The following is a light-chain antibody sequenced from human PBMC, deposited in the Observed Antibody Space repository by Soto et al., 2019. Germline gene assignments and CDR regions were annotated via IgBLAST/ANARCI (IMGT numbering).Light chain of an antibody. CDR3: ATWDATLSAAV. Sequence: QSVLTQPPSVSAAPGQRVTISCSGRSSNIGINFVSWYQKLPGTAPKLLIYENDRRPSGIPDRFSGSKSGTSAALAITGLQTGDEAAYYCATWDATLSAAVFGGGTKLTVL. CDR1: SSNIGINF. CDR2: END. V-gene: IGLV1-51*02. J-gene: IGLJ3*02.